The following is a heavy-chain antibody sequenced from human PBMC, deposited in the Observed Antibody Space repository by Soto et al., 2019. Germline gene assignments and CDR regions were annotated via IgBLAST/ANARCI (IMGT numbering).Heavy chain of an antibody. CDR3: ARGMTTVTTRSDWYFDL. D-gene: IGHD4-17*01. CDR1: GGSFSGYY. V-gene: IGHV4-34*01. J-gene: IGHJ2*01. CDR2: INHSGST. Sequence: QVQLQQWGAGLLKPSETLSLTCAVYGGSFSGYYWSWIRQPPGKGLAWIGEINHSGSTNYNPSLKSRVNISVDTSKNQFSLKLSSVTAADTAGYYCARGMTTVTTRSDWYFDLWGRGTLVTVAS.